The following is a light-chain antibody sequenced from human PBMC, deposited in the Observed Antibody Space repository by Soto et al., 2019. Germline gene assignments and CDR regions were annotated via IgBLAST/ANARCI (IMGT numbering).Light chain of an antibody. J-gene: IGKJ1*01. CDR3: QQYGSSYPWT. V-gene: IGKV3-20*01. Sequence: EIVLTQSPGTLSLSPGERATLSCRASQSVSSTYFAWYQQKPGQAPRLLIYGAYFRAAGIPDRFSGSGSGTDVTLTISRLEPEDFAVYYCQQYGSSYPWTFGQGTKVEIK. CDR2: GAY. CDR1: QSVSSTY.